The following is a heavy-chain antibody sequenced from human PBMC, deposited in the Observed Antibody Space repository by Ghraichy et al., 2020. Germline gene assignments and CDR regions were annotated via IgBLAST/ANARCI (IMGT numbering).Heavy chain of an antibody. V-gene: IGHV4-59*08. CDR1: GGSISPDY. Sequence: SETLSLTCTVSGGSISPDYWSWIRQPPGKGLEWIGDIYHTGSTRDNPALKSRITISVDKSKNQFSLTLRSVTAADTAVYYCARRPPKYSSAWYGPFDYWGQGAPVTVSS. J-gene: IGHJ4*02. D-gene: IGHD6-19*01. CDR3: ARRPPKYSSAWYGPFDY. CDR2: IYHTGST.